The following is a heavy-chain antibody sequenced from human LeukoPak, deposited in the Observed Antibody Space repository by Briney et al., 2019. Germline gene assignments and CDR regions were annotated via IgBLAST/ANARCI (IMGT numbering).Heavy chain of an antibody. Sequence: GGSLRLSCAASGYTFGDYGMSWVRQVPGKGLEWVSGTNRRGDITGYADFVKGRFTISRDNAKNSLYLQMNSLGVEDTALYYCARKGLGGELGGFDSWGQGTLVTVSS. CDR3: ARKGLGGELGGFDS. V-gene: IGHV3-20*04. D-gene: IGHD1-7*01. J-gene: IGHJ4*02. CDR2: TNRRGDIT. CDR1: GYTFGDYG.